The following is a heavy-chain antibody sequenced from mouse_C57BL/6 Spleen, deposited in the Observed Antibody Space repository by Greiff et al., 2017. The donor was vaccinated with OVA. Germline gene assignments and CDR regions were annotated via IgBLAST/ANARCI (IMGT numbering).Heavy chain of an antibody. V-gene: IGHV1-64*01. CDR2: IHPNSGST. J-gene: IGHJ4*01. D-gene: IGHD4-1*01. CDR3: ARDWDDAMDY. Sequence: QVQLQQPGAELVKPGASVKLSCKASGYTFTSYWMHWVKQRPGQGLEWIGMIHPNSGSTNYNEKFKSKATLTVDKSSSTAYMQLRSLTSEDSAVYYCARDWDDAMDYWGQGTSVTVSS. CDR1: GYTFTSYW.